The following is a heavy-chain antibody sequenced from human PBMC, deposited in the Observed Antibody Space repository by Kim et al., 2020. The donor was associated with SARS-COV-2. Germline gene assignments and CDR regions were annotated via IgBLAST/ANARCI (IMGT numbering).Heavy chain of an antibody. D-gene: IGHD3-9*01. CDR1: GYTFTSYY. J-gene: IGHJ3*02. CDR2: INPSGGST. V-gene: IGHV1-46*01. CDR3: ARGEYDILTGYAPRGAFDI. Sequence: ASVKVSCKASGYTFTSYYMHWVRQAPGQGLEWMGIINPSGGSTSYAQKFQGRVTMTRDTSTSTVYMELSSLRSEDTAVYYCARGEYDILTGYAPRGAFDIWGQGTMVTVSS.